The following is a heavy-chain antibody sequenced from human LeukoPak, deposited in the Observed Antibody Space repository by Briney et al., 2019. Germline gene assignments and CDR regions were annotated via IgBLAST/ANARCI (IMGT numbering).Heavy chain of an antibody. D-gene: IGHD3-10*01. V-gene: IGHV1-2*02. CDR1: GYTFTGCY. CDR2: INPNSGGT. Sequence: GASVKVSCKASGYTFTGCYMHWVRQAPGQGLEWMGWINPNSGGTNYAQKFQGRVTMTRDTSISTAYMELSRLRSDDTAVYYCARGPYYGSGRRGYYFDYWGQGTLVTVSS. CDR3: ARGPYYGSGRRGYYFDY. J-gene: IGHJ4*02.